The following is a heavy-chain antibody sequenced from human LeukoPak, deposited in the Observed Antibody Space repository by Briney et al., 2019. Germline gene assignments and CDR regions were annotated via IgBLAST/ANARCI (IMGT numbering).Heavy chain of an antibody. D-gene: IGHD3-10*01. CDR2: IHYSGRT. V-gene: IGHV4-39*06. J-gene: IGHJ5*01. CDR3: ARRKNGPSAMVRGVRGGLNLFDS. CDR1: GGSISSSSYY. Sequence: SETLSLTCTVSGGSISSSSYYWGWIRQPPGKGLEWIGSIHYSGRTNYNPSLKSRVTISVDTPKNQFPLTLRSVPAADTAVDCGARRKNGPSAMVRGVRGGLNLFDSLGQGTLVTVSS.